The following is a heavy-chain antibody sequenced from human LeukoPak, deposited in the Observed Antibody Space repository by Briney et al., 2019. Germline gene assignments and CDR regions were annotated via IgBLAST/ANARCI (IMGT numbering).Heavy chain of an antibody. V-gene: IGHV4-59*01. CDR3: ARVVGGGSHMDV. D-gene: IGHD3-16*01. CDR2: IYYSGST. Sequence: SETLSLTCTVSGGSISSYYWSWIRQPPGKGLEWIGYIYYSGSTHYNPSLKSRVTISVDTSKNQFSLKLSSVAAADTAVYYCARVVGGGSHMDVWGQGTTVTVSS. J-gene: IGHJ6*02. CDR1: GGSISSYY.